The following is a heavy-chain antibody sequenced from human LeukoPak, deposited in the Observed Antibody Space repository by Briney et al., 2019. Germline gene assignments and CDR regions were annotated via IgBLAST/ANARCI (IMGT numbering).Heavy chain of an antibody. D-gene: IGHD3-10*01. Sequence: PGGSLRLCCAASGFTFSNYWMHWGRQAAGKGLVWVSRSNSDGSSTSYADSVKGRFTISRENAKNTLYLQMNSLRADDTAVYYCAREVGSGNSDRYFDYWGQGTLVTVSS. CDR3: AREVGSGNSDRYFDY. V-gene: IGHV3-74*01. CDR2: SNSDGSST. CDR1: GFTFSNYW. J-gene: IGHJ4*02.